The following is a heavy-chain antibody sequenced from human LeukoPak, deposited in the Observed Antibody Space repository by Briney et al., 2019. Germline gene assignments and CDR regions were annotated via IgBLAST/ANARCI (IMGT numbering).Heavy chain of an antibody. CDR1: GGSISSYY. D-gene: IGHD3-3*01. Sequence: SGTLSLTCTVSGGSISSYYWSWIRQPPGKGLEWIGYTYYSGSTNYNPSLKSRVTISVDTSKNQFSLKLSSVTAADTAVYYCARVRPYDGLPGIWGQGTLVTVSS. V-gene: IGHV4-59*01. CDR3: ARVRPYDGLPGI. CDR2: TYYSGST. J-gene: IGHJ4*02.